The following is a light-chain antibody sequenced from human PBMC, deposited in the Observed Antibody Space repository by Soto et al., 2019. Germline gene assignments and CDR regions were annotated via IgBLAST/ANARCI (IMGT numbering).Light chain of an antibody. V-gene: IGLV2-14*01. CDR2: EVA. J-gene: IGLJ7*01. CDR1: SSDIGYYNY. Sequence: QSALTQPASVSGSPGQSITIPCTGTSSDIGYYNYVSWYQQHPGKAPKLMISEVANRPSGVSNRFSGSKSGNTASLTISGLQAEDEADYYCSSYTTTSSYVFGGGTPLTVL. CDR3: SSYTTTSSYV.